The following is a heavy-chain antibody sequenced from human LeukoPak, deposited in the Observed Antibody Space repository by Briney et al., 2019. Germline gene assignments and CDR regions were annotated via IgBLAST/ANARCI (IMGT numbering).Heavy chain of an antibody. Sequence: ASVKVSCKASGYTFTSYGISWVRQAPGQGLEWMGWISAYNGNTNYAQKLQGRVTMTTDTSTSTAYMELRSLRSDDTAVYYCARTKTYYYDSSGYYPAFDIWGQGTMVTVSS. J-gene: IGHJ3*02. V-gene: IGHV1-18*01. D-gene: IGHD3-22*01. CDR1: GYTFTSYG. CDR3: ARTKTYYYDSSGYYPAFDI. CDR2: ISAYNGNT.